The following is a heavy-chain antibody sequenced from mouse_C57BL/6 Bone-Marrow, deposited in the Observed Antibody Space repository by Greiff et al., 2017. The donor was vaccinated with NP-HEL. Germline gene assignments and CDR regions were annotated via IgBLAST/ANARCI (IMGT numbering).Heavy chain of an antibody. CDR1: GYTFTSYD. Sequence: LVESGPELVKPGASVKLSCKASGYTFTSYDINWVKQRPGQGLEWIGWIYPRDGSTKYNEKFKGKATLTVDTSSSTAYMELHSLTSEDSAVYFCARRDGYYVVDYWGQGTTLTVSS. D-gene: IGHD2-3*01. CDR3: ARRDGYYVVDY. J-gene: IGHJ2*01. V-gene: IGHV1-85*01. CDR2: IYPRDGST.